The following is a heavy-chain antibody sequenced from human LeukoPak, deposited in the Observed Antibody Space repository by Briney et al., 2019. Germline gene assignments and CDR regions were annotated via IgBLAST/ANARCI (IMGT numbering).Heavy chain of an antibody. CDR3: ARGGGQLRYYYYYMDV. CDR2: IYYSGST. CDR1: GGSISSHY. Sequence: PSETLSLTCAGSGGSISSHYWSWIRQPPGKGRERSGYIYYSGSTNYNPSLKSRVTISVDTSKNQFSLKLSSVTAADTAVYYCARGGGQLRYYYYYMDVWGKGTTVTVSS. D-gene: IGHD6-6*01. J-gene: IGHJ6*03. V-gene: IGHV4-59*11.